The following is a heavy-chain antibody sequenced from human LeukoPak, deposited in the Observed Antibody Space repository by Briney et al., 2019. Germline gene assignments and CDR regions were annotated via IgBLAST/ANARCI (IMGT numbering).Heavy chain of an antibody. Sequence: PGGSLRLSCATTGFTFSAYAMSWVRQAPEKGLEWVATITGAGDATYHAASVMGRFTVSRDNSKNTLSLQMSSLRGEDTAVYYCASIPHDYGDYEDYWGQGTLVTVSS. CDR2: ITGAGDAT. J-gene: IGHJ4*02. D-gene: IGHD4-17*01. CDR1: GFTFSAYA. V-gene: IGHV3-23*01. CDR3: ASIPHDYGDYEDY.